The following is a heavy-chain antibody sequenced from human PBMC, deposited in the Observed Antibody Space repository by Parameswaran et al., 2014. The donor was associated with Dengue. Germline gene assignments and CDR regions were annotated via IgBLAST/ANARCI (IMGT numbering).Heavy chain of an antibody. Sequence: WIRQPPGKGLEWIGSIYYSGSTYYNPSLKSRVTISVDTSKNQFSLKLSSVTAADTAVYYCARPGLVQGYYYGMDVWGQGTTVTVSS. CDR2: IYYSGST. CDR3: ARPGLVQGYYYGMDV. V-gene: IGHV4-39*01. J-gene: IGHJ6*02. D-gene: IGHD6-19*01.